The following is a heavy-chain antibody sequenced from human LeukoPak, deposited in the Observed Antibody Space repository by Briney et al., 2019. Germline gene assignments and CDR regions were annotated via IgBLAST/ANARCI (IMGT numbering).Heavy chain of an antibody. CDR1: GYSFTNYW. J-gene: IGHJ4*02. CDR3: ARRTDRSFWYLDY. CDR2: IYPGDSDT. Sequence: PGESLKISCKGSGYSFTNYWIGWVRQMPGKGLEWMGIIYPGDSDTRYSPSFQGQVTISADKSISTAYLQWNSLKASDTAMYYCARRTDRSFWYLDYWGQGTLVTVSS. V-gene: IGHV5-51*01.